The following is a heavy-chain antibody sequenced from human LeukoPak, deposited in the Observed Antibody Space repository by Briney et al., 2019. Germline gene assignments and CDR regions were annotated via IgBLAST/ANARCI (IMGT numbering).Heavy chain of an antibody. J-gene: IGHJ3*02. Sequence: ASVKVSCKASGYTFTGYYMHWVRQAHGQGLEWMGWINPNSGGTNYAQKFQGRVTMTRDTSISTAYMELSRLRSDDTAVYYCARTFFIDGYDAFDIWGQGTMVTVSS. CDR2: INPNSGGT. CDR3: ARTFFIDGYDAFDI. CDR1: GYTFTGYY. V-gene: IGHV1-2*02. D-gene: IGHD2/OR15-2a*01.